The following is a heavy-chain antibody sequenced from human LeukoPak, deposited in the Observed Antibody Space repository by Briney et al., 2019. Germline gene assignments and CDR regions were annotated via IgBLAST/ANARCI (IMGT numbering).Heavy chain of an antibody. CDR2: MNPNSGNT. J-gene: IGHJ3*02. CDR3: ARRNYDFSIASYVAFDI. V-gene: IGHV1-8*01. D-gene: IGHD3-3*01. Sequence: ASVKVSCKASGYTFTSYDINWVRQATGRGLEWMGWMNPNSGNTNYARNFQGRITMTSNTSISTAYMELSSLRSEDTAVYFCARRNYDFSIASYVAFDIWGQGTIVTVSS. CDR1: GYTFTSYD.